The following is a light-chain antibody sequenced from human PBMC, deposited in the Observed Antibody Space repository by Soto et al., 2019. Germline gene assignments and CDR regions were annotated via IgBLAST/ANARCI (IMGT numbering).Light chain of an antibody. CDR3: QSYDSRLSGSV. J-gene: IGLJ1*01. CDR2: GDT. Sequence: QSALTQPPSVSGAPGQTITISCTGSSSNIGAGYDVHWYQQLPGTAPKLLLTGDTSRPSGVPDRFSGSKSGASASLAITDLQAEDEADYYCQSYDSRLSGSVFGTGTKVTVL. CDR1: SSNIGAGYD. V-gene: IGLV1-40*01.